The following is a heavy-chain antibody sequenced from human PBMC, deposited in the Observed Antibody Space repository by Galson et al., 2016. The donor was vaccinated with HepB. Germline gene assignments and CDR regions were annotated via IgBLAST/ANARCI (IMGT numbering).Heavy chain of an antibody. CDR1: GYTFRTYY. CDR2: INPSGGKT. J-gene: IGHJ2*01. Sequence: SVKVSCKAFGYTFRTYYMHWVRQAPGQGLEWMRIINPSGGKTKYAQRFQGRVTMTSDTSTNTLYMELSSLRSDDTAVYYCARGTGKLTTVTTVTSLWYFDLWGRGTLVTVSS. CDR3: ARGTGKLTTVTTVTSLWYFDL. D-gene: IGHD4-17*01. V-gene: IGHV1-46*01.